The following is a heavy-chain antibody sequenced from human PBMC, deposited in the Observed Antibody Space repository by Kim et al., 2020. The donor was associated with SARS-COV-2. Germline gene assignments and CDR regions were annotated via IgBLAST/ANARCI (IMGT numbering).Heavy chain of an antibody. J-gene: IGHJ4*02. D-gene: IGHD3-3*01. CDR2: IWYDGSNK. Sequence: GGSLRLSCAASGFTFSSYGMHWVRQAPGKGLEWVAVIWYDGSNKYYADSVKGRFTISRDNSKNTLYLQMNSLRAEDTAVYYCAREASTYYDFWSGYSYPHYWGQGTLVTVSS. CDR3: AREASTYYDFWSGYSYPHY. CDR1: GFTFSSYG. V-gene: IGHV3-33*01.